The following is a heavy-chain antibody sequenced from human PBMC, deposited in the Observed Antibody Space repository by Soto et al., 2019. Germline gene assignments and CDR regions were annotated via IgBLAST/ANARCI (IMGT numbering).Heavy chain of an antibody. V-gene: IGHV1-69*02. CDR3: ARVVAAAGTSPYCWFDP. CDR2: IIPILGIA. J-gene: IGHJ5*02. Sequence: QVQLVQSGAEVKKPGSSVKVSCKASGGTFSSYTISWVRQAPGQGLEWMGRIIPILGIANYAQKFQGRVTITADKSTSTAYMELSSLRSEDTAVYYCARVVAAAGTSPYCWFDPWGQGTLVTVSS. D-gene: IGHD6-13*01. CDR1: GGTFSSYT.